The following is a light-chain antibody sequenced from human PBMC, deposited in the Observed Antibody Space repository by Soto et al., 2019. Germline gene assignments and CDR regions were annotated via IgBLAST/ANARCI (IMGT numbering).Light chain of an antibody. CDR2: DVS. Sequence: QSVLTQPASVSGSPGQSITISCTGTSSDVGGYNYVSWYQQHPGKAPKLIIYDVSDRPSGISSRFSASKSGNTASLTISGLQAEDEADYYCCSYTSSSTPWVFGTGTKVPVL. J-gene: IGLJ1*01. CDR1: SSDVGGYNY. V-gene: IGLV2-14*03. CDR3: CSYTSSSTPWV.